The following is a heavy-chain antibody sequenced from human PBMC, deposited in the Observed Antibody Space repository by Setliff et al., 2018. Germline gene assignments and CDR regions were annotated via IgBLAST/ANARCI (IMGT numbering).Heavy chain of an antibody. D-gene: IGHD2-2*01. CDR2: IRSKAYGGTT. CDR3: TYYCSSTSCYRDLDWFDP. Sequence: GGSLRLSCTASGFTFGDYAMSWVRQAPGKGLEWVGFIRSKAYGGTTEYAASVKGRFTISRDDSKNTLYLQMNSLKTEDTAVYYCTYYCSSTSCYRDLDWFDPWGQGTLVTVSS. CDR1: GFTFGDYA. J-gene: IGHJ5*02. V-gene: IGHV3-49*04.